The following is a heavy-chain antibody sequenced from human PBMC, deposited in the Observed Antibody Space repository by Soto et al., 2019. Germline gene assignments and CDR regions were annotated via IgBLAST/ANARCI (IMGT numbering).Heavy chain of an antibody. J-gene: IGHJ5*02. CDR3: VRTIVGATKGGWFDP. V-gene: IGHV3-30-3*01. Sequence: PGGSLRLSCAASGFTFSSYAMHWVRQAPGKGLEWVAVISYDGSNKYYADSVKGRFTISRDNSKNTLYLQMNSLRAEDTALYFCVRTIVGATKGGWFDPWGEGALVTVSS. D-gene: IGHD1-26*01. CDR1: GFTFSSYA. CDR2: ISYDGSNK.